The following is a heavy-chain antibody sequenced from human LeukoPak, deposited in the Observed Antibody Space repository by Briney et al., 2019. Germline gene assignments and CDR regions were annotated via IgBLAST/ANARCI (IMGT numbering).Heavy chain of an antibody. Sequence: SETLSLTCTVSGGSISSYYWSWIRQPPGKGLEWIGYIYYSGSTNYNPSLKSRVAISIDTSKNQFSLKLSSVTAADTAMYYCARAAPSYYGSGSLGSYYYGMDVWGQGTTVTVSS. CDR1: GGSISSYY. V-gene: IGHV4-59*01. D-gene: IGHD3-10*01. CDR2: IYYSGST. J-gene: IGHJ6*02. CDR3: ARAAPSYYGSGSLGSYYYGMDV.